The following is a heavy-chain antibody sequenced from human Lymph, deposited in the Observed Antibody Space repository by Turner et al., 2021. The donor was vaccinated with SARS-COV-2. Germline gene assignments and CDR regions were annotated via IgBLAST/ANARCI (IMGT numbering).Heavy chain of an antibody. D-gene: IGHD1-1*01. V-gene: IGHV1-24*01. J-gene: IGHJ4*02. CDR1: GYTLTELS. Sequence: QVQLVQSGAEVKKPGASVKVSCKVYGYTLTELSIPWVRQAPGKGLGWMGGFDPEDGETIYAQKFQGRVTMTEDTSTDTAYMELSSLRSEDTAVYYCATLKSNWKILTGRYYFDFWGQGTLVTVSS. CDR2: FDPEDGET. CDR3: ATLKSNWKILTGRYYFDF.